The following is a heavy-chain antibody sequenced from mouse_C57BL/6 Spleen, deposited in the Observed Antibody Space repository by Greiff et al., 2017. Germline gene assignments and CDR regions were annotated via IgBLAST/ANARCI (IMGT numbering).Heavy chain of an antibody. CDR2: ISDGGSYT. V-gene: IGHV5-4*01. Sequence: EVKLVESGGGLVKPGGSLKLSCAASGFTFSSYAMPWVRQTPEQRLEWVATISDGGSYTYYPDNVKGRFTISRDNAKNNLYLQMSHLKSEDTAMYYCARDQITTVVEGYFDVWGTGTTVTVSS. CDR3: ARDQITTVVEGYFDV. D-gene: IGHD1-1*01. J-gene: IGHJ1*03. CDR1: GFTFSSYA.